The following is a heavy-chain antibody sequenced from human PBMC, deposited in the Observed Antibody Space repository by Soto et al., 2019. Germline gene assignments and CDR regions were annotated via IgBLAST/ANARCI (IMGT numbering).Heavy chain of an antibody. V-gene: IGHV4-59*01. CDR2: IYYSGST. CDR3: ARGEVGYSSSSDYYYYYMDV. J-gene: IGHJ6*03. D-gene: IGHD6-6*01. CDR1: GGSISSYY. Sequence: SETLSLTCTVSGGSISSYYWSWIRQPPGKGLEWIGYIYYSGSTNYNPSLKSRVTISVDTSKNQFSLKLSSVTAADTAVYYCARGEVGYSSSSDYYYYYMDVWGKGTTVTVSS.